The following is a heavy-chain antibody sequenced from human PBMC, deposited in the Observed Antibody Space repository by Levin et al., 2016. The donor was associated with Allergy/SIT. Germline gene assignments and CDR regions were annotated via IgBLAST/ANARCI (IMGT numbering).Heavy chain of an antibody. D-gene: IGHD6-6*01. Sequence: GGSLRLSCAASGLTFSTYPMYWVRQAPGKGLEWVTVISYDGSNKYYADSVKGRFTISRDNSKNTLYLQMNSLRAEDTAVYYCATSSSSVGDGFDIWGQGTMVTVSS. J-gene: IGHJ3*02. V-gene: IGHV3-30-3*01. CDR2: ISYDGSNK. CDR3: ATSSSSVGDGFDI. CDR1: GLTFSTYP.